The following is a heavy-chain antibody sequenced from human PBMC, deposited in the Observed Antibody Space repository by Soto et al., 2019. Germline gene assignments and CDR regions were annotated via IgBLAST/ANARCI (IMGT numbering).Heavy chain of an antibody. CDR3: ATATFQVPFDP. Sequence: QVQLQESGPGLVKPSQTLSLTCTVSGGSISSGDYYWSWIRQPPGKGLEWIGYIYYSGRTYYNPSLKCQVTISADASQDQFSLKLTSVTAADTAVYFCATATFQVPFDPWGQGTLVTVSS. CDR1: GGSISSGDYY. J-gene: IGHJ5*02. CDR2: IYYSGRT. V-gene: IGHV4-30-4*01.